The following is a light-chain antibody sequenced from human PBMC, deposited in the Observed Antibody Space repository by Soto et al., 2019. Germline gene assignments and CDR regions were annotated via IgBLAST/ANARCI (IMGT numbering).Light chain of an antibody. V-gene: IGLV2-14*01. Sequence: QSALTQPASVSGAPGQSITIYCTGTSSDVGGYNYVSWYQQHPGTSPKLMIYEVSNRPSGFSNRFSGSKSGNTASLIISGLQAEDEGDYYCSSYTARSTWVFGGGTKLTVL. J-gene: IGLJ3*02. CDR3: SSYTARSTWV. CDR2: EVS. CDR1: SSDVGGYNY.